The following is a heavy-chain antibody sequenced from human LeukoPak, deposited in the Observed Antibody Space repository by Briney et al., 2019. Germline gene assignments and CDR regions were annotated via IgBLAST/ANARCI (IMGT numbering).Heavy chain of an antibody. V-gene: IGHV4-59*01. Sequence: PSETLSLTCTVSGGSISSYYWSWIRQPPGKGLEWIGYIYYSGSTNYNPSLKSRVTISVDTSKNQFSLKLSSVTAADTAVYYCARSSTSGSWANFGYWGQGTLVTVSS. CDR3: ARSSTSGSWANFGY. J-gene: IGHJ4*02. D-gene: IGHD1-26*01. CDR2: IYYSGST. CDR1: GGSISSYY.